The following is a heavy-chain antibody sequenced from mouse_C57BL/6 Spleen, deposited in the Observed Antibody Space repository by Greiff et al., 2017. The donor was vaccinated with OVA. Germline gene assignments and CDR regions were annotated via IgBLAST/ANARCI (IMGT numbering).Heavy chain of an antibody. CDR2: IDPSDSET. D-gene: IGHD3-2*02. J-gene: IGHJ3*01. V-gene: IGHV1-52*01. CDR1: GYTFTSYW. CDR3: ARGSGYVAY. Sequence: QVQLKQPGAELVRPGSSVKLSCKASGYTFTSYWMHWVKQRPIQGLEWIGNIDPSDSETHYNQKFKDKATLTVDKSSSTAYMQLSSLTSEDSAVYYCARGSGYVAYWGQGTLVTVSA.